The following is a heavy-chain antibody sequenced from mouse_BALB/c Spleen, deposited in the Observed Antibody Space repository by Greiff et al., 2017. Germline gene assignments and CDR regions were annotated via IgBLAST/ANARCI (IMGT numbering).Heavy chain of an antibody. CDR2: IYPGGGYT. V-gene: IGHV1-63*02. Sequence: VKLMESGAELVRPGTSVKISCKASGYTFTNYWLGWVKQRPGHGLEWIGDIYPGGGYTNYNEKFKGKATLTADTSSSTAYMQLSSLTSEDSAVYFCARLLRPPFDYWGQGTTLTVSS. CDR1: GYTFTNYW. D-gene: IGHD1-2*01. CDR3: ARLLRPPFDY. J-gene: IGHJ2*01.